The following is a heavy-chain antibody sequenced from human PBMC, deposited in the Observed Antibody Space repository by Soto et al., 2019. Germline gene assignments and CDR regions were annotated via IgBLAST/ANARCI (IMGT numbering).Heavy chain of an antibody. V-gene: IGHV4-34*01. CDR2: INHSGST. Sequence: QVQLQQWGAGLLKPSETLSLTCAVYGGSFSGYYWSWIRQPPGKGLEWSGEINHSGSTNYNPTLKSRVTISVDTAKNQFSLKLSSVTAAGTAVYYCARGPGATTWGYWGQGTLVTVSS. D-gene: IGHD1-26*01. CDR1: GGSFSGYY. CDR3: ARGPGATTWGY. J-gene: IGHJ4*02.